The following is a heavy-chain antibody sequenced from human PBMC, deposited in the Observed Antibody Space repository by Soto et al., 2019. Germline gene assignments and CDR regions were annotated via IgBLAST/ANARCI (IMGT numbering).Heavy chain of an antibody. CDR2: INHRGSL. Sequence: SETLSLTSTVTGGSMTSGDQYWTWIRHRPGEGLEWFGYINHRGSLYYNPSLKSRVSMSVDTSKNQFSLNLSSVTAADTAVYYCARELPKRQGRNMDVWGQGTTVPVYS. CDR1: GGSMTSGDQY. D-gene: IGHD1-1*01. CDR3: ARELPKRQGRNMDV. J-gene: IGHJ6*02. V-gene: IGHV4-31*03.